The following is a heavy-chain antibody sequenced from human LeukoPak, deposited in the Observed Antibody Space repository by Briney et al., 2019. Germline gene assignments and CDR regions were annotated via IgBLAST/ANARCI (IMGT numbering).Heavy chain of an antibody. D-gene: IGHD5-24*01. V-gene: IGHV1-2*02. Sequence: ASVTASCKASGYTFTGYYMHWVRQAPGQGLEWMGWINPNSGGTNYAQKFQGRVTMTRDTSISTAYMELSRLRSDDTAVYYCARGGVGDGYLRYWGQGTLVTVSS. CDR2: INPNSGGT. CDR1: GYTFTGYY. CDR3: ARGGVGDGYLRY. J-gene: IGHJ4*02.